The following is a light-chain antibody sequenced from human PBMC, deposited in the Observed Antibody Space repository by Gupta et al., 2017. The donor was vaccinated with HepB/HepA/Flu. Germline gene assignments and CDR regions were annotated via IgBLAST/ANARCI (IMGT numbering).Light chain of an antibody. CDR3: QSYDSTMSVV. J-gene: IGLJ2*01. Sequence: QSVLTQPPSVSGAPGQRVTISCTGSSSNIGAGFDVHWYQQLPGTAHKLLIYNNNKRPARVPARFSGSKSGTAASLTITGLQEGEEDDYYCQSYDSTMSVVFGGGTKLTVL. V-gene: IGLV1-40*01. CDR2: NNN. CDR1: SSNIGAGFD.